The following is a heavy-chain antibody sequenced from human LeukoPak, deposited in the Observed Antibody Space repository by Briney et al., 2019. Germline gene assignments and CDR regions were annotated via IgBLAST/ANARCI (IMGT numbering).Heavy chain of an antibody. CDR2: IYYSGST. Sequence: PSETLSLTCTVSGGSISSSSYYWGWIRQPPGRGLEWIGSIYYSGSTYYNPSLKSRVTISVDTSKNQFSLKLSSVTAADTAVYYCARPEDSSGTDYWGQGTLVTVSS. J-gene: IGHJ4*02. CDR3: ARPEDSSGTDY. CDR1: GGSISSSSYY. D-gene: IGHD3-22*01. V-gene: IGHV4-39*01.